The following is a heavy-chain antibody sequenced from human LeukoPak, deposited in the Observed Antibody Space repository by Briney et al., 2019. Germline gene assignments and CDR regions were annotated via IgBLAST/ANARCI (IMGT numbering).Heavy chain of an antibody. CDR3: VRDRGYCSGGSCYYFGY. D-gene: IGHD2-15*01. Sequence: GGSLRLSCAASGFIFSSYSMNWVRQAPGKGLEWVSSISSSSSYIYYADSVKDRFTISRDNAKNSLYLQMNSLRAEDTAVYYCVRDRGYCSGGSCYYFGYWGQGTLVTVSS. V-gene: IGHV3-21*01. CDR1: GFIFSSYS. CDR2: ISSSSSYI. J-gene: IGHJ4*02.